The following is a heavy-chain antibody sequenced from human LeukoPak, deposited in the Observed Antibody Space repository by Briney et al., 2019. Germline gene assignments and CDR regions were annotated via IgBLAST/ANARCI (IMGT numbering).Heavy chain of an antibody. Sequence: GRSLRLSCAASGFTFSSYGMHWVRQAPGKGLEWVAVISYDGSNKYYADSVKGRFTISRDNSKNTLFLQMNSLRAEDTAVYYCAKKPPRISYSSDYHAEYLQHWGQGTLVTVSS. J-gene: IGHJ1*01. V-gene: IGHV3-30*18. CDR1: GFTFSSYG. CDR2: ISYDGSNK. D-gene: IGHD3-22*01. CDR3: AKKPPRISYSSDYHAEYLQH.